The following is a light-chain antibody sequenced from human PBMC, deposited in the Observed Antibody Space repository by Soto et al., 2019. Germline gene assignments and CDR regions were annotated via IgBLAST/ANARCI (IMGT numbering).Light chain of an antibody. CDR3: QKYGSSPV. CDR1: QSIGSSY. CDR2: GAY. Sequence: EVVLTQSPGTLSLSPGERATLSCRASQSIGSSYVAWLQQKPGQAPRLLIYGAYSSATGIPDRISGSGSGTDFTLTISRLEPEDFAVYYCQKYGSSPVFGPGTRVDIK. J-gene: IGKJ3*01. V-gene: IGKV3-20*01.